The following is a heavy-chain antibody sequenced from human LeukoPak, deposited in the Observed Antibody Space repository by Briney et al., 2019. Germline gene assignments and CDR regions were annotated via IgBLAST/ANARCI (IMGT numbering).Heavy chain of an antibody. Sequence: PGGSLRLSCAASGFTFSSYAMNWVRQAPGKGLEWLSYISSSSSTIYYADSVKGRFTISRDNAKNSLYLQMNSLRAEDTALYYCAKSPIRGLTYYYDSSGYFDYWGQGTLVTVSS. V-gene: IGHV3-48*04. J-gene: IGHJ4*02. D-gene: IGHD3-22*01. CDR3: AKSPIRGLTYYYDSSGYFDY. CDR1: GFTFSSYA. CDR2: ISSSSSTI.